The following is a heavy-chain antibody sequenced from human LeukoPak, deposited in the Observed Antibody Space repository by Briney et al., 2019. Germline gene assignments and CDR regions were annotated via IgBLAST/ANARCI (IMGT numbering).Heavy chain of an antibody. J-gene: IGHJ6*02. Sequence: PGGSLRLSCAASGFTFSSYAMSWVRQAPGKGLEWVSAISGSGGSTYYADSVKGRFTISRDNSKNTLYLQMNSLRAEDTAVYYCANFIVVVPAAPYYYYGMDVWGQGTTVTVSS. D-gene: IGHD2-2*01. CDR2: ISGSGGST. CDR1: GFTFSSYA. CDR3: ANFIVVVPAAPYYYYGMDV. V-gene: IGHV3-23*01.